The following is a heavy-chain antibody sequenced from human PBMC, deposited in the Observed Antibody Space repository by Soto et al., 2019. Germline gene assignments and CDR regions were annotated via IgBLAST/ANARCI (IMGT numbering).Heavy chain of an antibody. CDR1: GFTFSSYA. J-gene: IGHJ4*02. CDR2: ITYVGSNA. D-gene: IGHD4-4*01. Sequence: QVQLVESGAGVVQPGRSLRLSCEASGFTFSSYAMHWVRQAPGKGLEWMAVITYVGSNAYYADSVKGRVTISRDNSTSTVYMQMTSLRAEDTAVYYCAKPSKYDSNGFDYWGQGTLVTVSS. V-gene: IGHV3-30*18. CDR3: AKPSKYDSNGFDY.